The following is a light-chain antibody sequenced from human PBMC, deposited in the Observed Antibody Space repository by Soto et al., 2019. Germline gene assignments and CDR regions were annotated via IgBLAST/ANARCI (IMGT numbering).Light chain of an antibody. V-gene: IGKV1D-16*01. CDR2: DAS. CDR3: QQYSVYWT. Sequence: DIQLTQSPSSLSASVGDRVTITFRASQGISSWLAWYQQKPEKAPKVLIYDASSWAGGVPSRFTGSGSGTEFTLTINSLQPDDFATYYCQQYSVYWTFGQGTKVDIK. J-gene: IGKJ1*01. CDR1: QGISSW.